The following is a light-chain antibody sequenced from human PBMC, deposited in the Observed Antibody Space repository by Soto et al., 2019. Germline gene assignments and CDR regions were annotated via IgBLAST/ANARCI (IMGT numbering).Light chain of an antibody. V-gene: IGKV1-5*01. CDR1: QSVSGW. J-gene: IGKJ1*01. Sequence: DIQMAQSPSTLSASVGDTVTVTCRASQSVSGWLAWYQQKPGKAPTVLIYASSTLQTGVPSRFSGSGSGTDFSLTISSLHPEDVATYYCQQVDSYPRTFGQGTKVDIK. CDR3: QQVDSYPRT. CDR2: ASS.